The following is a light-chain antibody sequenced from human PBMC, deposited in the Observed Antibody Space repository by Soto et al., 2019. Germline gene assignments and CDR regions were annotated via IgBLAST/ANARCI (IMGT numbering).Light chain of an antibody. Sequence: IVMTHSPATLSVAPGERVTFSCGTSQGVSRKLAWYQHKPGQAPRLLISGASTGATGIPARFSGSGSGTEFTLTISSLQSEDCAIYYCQQYHTWPITFGGGTKVDIK. CDR3: QQYHTWPIT. V-gene: IGKV3-15*01. CDR2: GAS. J-gene: IGKJ4*01. CDR1: QGVSRK.